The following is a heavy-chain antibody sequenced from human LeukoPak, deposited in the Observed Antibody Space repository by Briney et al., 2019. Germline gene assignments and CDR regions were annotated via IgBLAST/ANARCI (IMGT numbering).Heavy chain of an antibody. V-gene: IGHV1-69*04. CDR3: ARNLITMLGVDI. CDR1: GRTFTSYA. Sequence: ASVKFSSKASGRTFTSYAISWVRQAPGQGLEWMGRLIPILGIANYAQKFQGRVTIPADKSTSTAYMELSSLRSEDTAVYYCARNLITMLGVDIWGQGTMVTVSS. D-gene: IGHD3-22*01. CDR2: LIPILGIA. J-gene: IGHJ3*02.